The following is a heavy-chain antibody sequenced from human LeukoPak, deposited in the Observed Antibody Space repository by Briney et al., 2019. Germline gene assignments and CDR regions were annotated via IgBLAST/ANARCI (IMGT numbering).Heavy chain of an antibody. V-gene: IGHV3-30-3*01. CDR2: ISYDGSNK. CDR3: ARDREGATQYYFDY. CDR1: GFXFSSYA. Sequence: SLRLSCAASGFXFSSYAMHWVRQAPGKGLEWXXVISYDGSNKYYADSVKGRFTISRDNSKNTLYLQMNSLRAEDTAVYYCARDREGATQYYFDYWGQGTLVTVSS. D-gene: IGHD1-26*01. J-gene: IGHJ4*02.